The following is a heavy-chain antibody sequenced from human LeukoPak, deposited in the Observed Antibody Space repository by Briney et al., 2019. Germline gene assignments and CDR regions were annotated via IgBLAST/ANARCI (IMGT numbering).Heavy chain of an antibody. J-gene: IGHJ4*02. V-gene: IGHV1-46*01. CDR1: GYTFPSYF. D-gene: IGHD6-19*01. Sequence: ASVKVSCKASGYTFPSYFMHWVRQAPGQGLEWMGIINPTGGSTTYAQKFQGRVTMTRDTSTSTVYMELSSLRSDDTAVYYCAREESSGWVLDYWGQGTLVTVSS. CDR3: AREESSGWVLDY. CDR2: INPTGGST.